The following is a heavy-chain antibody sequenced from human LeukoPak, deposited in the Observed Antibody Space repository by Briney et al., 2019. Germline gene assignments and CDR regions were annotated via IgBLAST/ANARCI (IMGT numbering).Heavy chain of an antibody. J-gene: IGHJ4*02. CDR2: IKSKTDGETT. D-gene: IGHD2-15*01. CDR1: GFTFSHAW. Sequence: GGSLRLSCAASGFTFSHAWMSWVRQAPGKGLGWVGRIKSKTDGETTDYAAPVKGRFTISRDNSKNTLFLQMNSLRAEDTAVYYCATDRVLRCTGGRCYSPFDHWGQGTLVTVSS. V-gene: IGHV3-15*01. CDR3: ATDRVLRCTGGRCYSPFDH.